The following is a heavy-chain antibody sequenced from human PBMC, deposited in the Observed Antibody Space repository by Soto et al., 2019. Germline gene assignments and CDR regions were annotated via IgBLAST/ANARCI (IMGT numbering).Heavy chain of an antibody. D-gene: IGHD3-3*01. Sequence: ASVKFSCKASGYTFTSYYMHWVRQAPGQGLEWMGIINPSGGSTSYAQKFQGRVTMTRDTSTSTVYMELSSLRSEDTAVYYCLVFFGAFDIWGQGTMVTVSS. CDR2: INPSGGST. J-gene: IGHJ3*02. CDR3: LVFFGAFDI. V-gene: IGHV1-46*01. CDR1: GYTFTSYY.